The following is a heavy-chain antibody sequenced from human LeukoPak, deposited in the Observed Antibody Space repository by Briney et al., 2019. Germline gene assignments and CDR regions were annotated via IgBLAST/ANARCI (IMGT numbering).Heavy chain of an antibody. J-gene: IGHJ6*04. CDR2: INSEGRST. V-gene: IGHV3-74*01. CDR3: ARDQRYCSSTSCPKNYYYYYGMDV. CDR1: GFTFSSYS. Sequence: GGSLRLSCAASGFTFSSYSMHWVRQAPGKGLVWVSRINSEGRSTSYADSVKGRFTISRDNAKNTLYLQMNSLRAEDTAVYYCARDQRYCSSTSCPKNYYYYYGMDVWGKGTTVTVSS. D-gene: IGHD2-2*01.